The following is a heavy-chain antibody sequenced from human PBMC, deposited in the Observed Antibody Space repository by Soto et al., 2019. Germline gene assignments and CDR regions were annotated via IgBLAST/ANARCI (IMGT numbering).Heavy chain of an antibody. V-gene: IGHV3-15*07. CDR1: GFIFSNAW. CDR2: VKSKTDGGTT. J-gene: IGHJ4*01. D-gene: IGHD4-17*01. CDR3: TTDSDVTNIIGRLYY. Sequence: GGSLRLSCAASGFIFSNAWINWVRQAPGKGLQWVGRVKSKTDGGTTDFAAPVKGRFAISRDDSKNMVYLEMNSLKTENTAIYSCTTDSDVTNIIGRLYYWGHETLGTVSS.